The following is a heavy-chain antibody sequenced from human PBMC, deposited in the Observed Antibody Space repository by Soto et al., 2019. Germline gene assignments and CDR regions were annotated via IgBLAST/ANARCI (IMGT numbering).Heavy chain of an antibody. J-gene: IGHJ6*02. V-gene: IGHV3-30*18. CDR1: GFTFSSYG. CDR3: ANGLYYYYGMDV. CDR2: ISYDGSNK. Sequence: GGSLRLSCAASGFTFSSYGMHWVRQAPGKGLEWVAVISYDGSNKYYADSVKGRFTISRDNSKNTLYLQMNSLRAEDTAVYYCANGLYYYYGMDVWGQGTTVTVSS.